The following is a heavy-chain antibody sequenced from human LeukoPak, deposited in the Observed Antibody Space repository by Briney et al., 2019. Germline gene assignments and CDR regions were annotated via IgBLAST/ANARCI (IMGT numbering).Heavy chain of an antibody. CDR3: ARDQFSSSWYSDY. J-gene: IGHJ4*02. D-gene: IGHD6-13*01. Sequence: PGGSLRLSCAASGFXFSDYYMSWIRQAPGKGLEWVSYISSSSYTNYADSVKGRFTISRDNAKNSLYLQMNSLRAEDTAVYYCARDQFSSSWYSDYWGQGTLVTVSS. CDR1: GFXFSDYY. CDR2: ISSSSYT. V-gene: IGHV3-11*05.